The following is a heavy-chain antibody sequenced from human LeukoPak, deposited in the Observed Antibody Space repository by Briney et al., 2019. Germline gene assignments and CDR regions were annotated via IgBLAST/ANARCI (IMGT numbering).Heavy chain of an antibody. V-gene: IGHV4-38-2*02. J-gene: IGHJ4*02. D-gene: IGHD5-18*01. CDR1: GYSISSGYY. CDR2: IYHSGST. Sequence: SETLSLTCTVSGYSISSGYYWGWIRPPPGKGLEWIGSIYHSGSTYYNPSLKRRVTVSVDTSRNQFSLKLSSVTAADTAVYYCVSRGHTYGPLTRGQRAPGTVSS. CDR3: VSRGHTYGPLT.